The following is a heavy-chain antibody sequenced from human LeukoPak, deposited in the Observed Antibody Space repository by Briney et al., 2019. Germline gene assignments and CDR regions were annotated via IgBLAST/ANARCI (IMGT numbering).Heavy chain of an antibody. CDR2: ISGGGGST. CDR3: AKDYGSSSTNWFDP. J-gene: IGHJ5*02. Sequence: PGGSLRLSCAASGFTFGSYGMHWVRQAPGKGLEWVSAISGGGGSTYYADSVKGRFTISRDNSKNTLYLQMSCLRAEDTAVYYCAKDYGSSSTNWFDPWGQGTLVTVSS. CDR1: GFTFGSYG. V-gene: IGHV3-23*01. D-gene: IGHD6-6*01.